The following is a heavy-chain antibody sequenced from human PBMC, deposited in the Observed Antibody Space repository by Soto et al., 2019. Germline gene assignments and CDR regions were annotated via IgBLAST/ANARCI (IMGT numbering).Heavy chain of an antibody. V-gene: IGHV1-46*03. J-gene: IGHJ3*02. D-gene: IGHD2-21*02. CDR1: GYTFTSYY. CDR3: AREGAAIVVVTAIHAFDI. CDR2: INPSGGST. Sequence: ASVKVSCKASGYTFTSYYMHWVRQAPGQGLEWMGIINPSGGSTSYAQKFQGRVTMTRDTSTSTVYMELSSLRSEDTAVYYCAREGAAIVVVTAIHAFDIWGQGTMVTVSS.